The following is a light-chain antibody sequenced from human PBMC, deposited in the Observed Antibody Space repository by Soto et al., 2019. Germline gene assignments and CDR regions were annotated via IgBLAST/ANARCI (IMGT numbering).Light chain of an antibody. CDR2: AAS. Sequence: IQMTKSPSILSASVGDRVTITCRASQSIRSWLAWYQQKPGKAPKLLIYAASSLQSGVPSRFSGSGSGTDFTLTISSLQPEDFATYYCQQTDSFPQTFGQGTMVDIK. CDR3: QQTDSFPQT. V-gene: IGKV1-12*01. J-gene: IGKJ1*01. CDR1: QSIRSW.